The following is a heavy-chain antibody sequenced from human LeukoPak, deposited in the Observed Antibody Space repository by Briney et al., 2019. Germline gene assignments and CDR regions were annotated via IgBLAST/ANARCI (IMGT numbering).Heavy chain of an antibody. CDR2: IYYSGST. J-gene: IGHJ5*02. CDR3: ARDQGIAAAGTWFDP. Sequence: SETLSLTCTVSGGSISSGGYYWSWIRQHPGKGLEWIGYIYYSGSTYYNPSLKSRVTISVDTSKDQFSLKLSSVTAADTAVYYCARDQGIAAAGTWFDPWGQGTLVTVSS. V-gene: IGHV4-31*03. D-gene: IGHD6-13*01. CDR1: GGSISSGGYY.